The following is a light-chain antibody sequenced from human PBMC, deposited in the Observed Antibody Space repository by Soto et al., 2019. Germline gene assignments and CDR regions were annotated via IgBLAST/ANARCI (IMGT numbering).Light chain of an antibody. V-gene: IGLV2-14*01. Sequence: QSVLTQPASVSASPGQSITISCTGTSSEIGAYNSVSWYQQHPGKAPPLMIYDVSYRPSGISSRFSGSESGNTASLTISGLQADDDADYYCASYTSARIRVFGGGTKLTVL. CDR3: ASYTSARIRV. CDR1: SSEIGAYNS. J-gene: IGLJ2*01. CDR2: DVS.